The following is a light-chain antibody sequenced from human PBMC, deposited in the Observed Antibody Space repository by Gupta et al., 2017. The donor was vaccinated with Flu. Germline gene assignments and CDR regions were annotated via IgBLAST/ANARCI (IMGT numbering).Light chain of an antibody. CDR3: SGWDDSLNGVV. CDR2: SDN. Sequence: QSLLPQPPSASETPPHRLTIPCSSSSSNIEGNTVNWYQQFPGTAPKLLIYSDNQRPSGVPDRFSGSKSGTSASLAISGLQSEDEADYYCSGWDDSLNGVVFGGGTRLTVL. J-gene: IGLJ2*01. V-gene: IGLV1-44*01. CDR1: SSNIEGNT.